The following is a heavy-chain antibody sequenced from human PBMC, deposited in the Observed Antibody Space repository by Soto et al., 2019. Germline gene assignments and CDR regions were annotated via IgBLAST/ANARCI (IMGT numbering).Heavy chain of an antibody. V-gene: IGHV3-9*01. J-gene: IGHJ4*02. Sequence: EVQLVESGGGLVQPGRSLRLSCAASGFTFDDYAMHWVRQAPGKGLEWVSGISWNSGSIGYADSVKGRFTISRDNAKNSLYLQMNSLRAEDTALYYCAKDARYCSGGSCYPYYFDYWGQGTLVTVSS. CDR1: GFTFDDYA. CDR3: AKDARYCSGGSCYPYYFDY. D-gene: IGHD2-15*01. CDR2: ISWNSGSI.